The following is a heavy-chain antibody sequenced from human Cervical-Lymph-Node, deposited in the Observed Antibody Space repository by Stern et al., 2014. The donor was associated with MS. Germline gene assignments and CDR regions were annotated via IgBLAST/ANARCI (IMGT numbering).Heavy chain of an antibody. V-gene: IGHV1-46*03. Sequence: QVQLVQSGAEVKKPGASVKVSCKASEYTFTYFFMHWVRQAPGQGLEWMGVINPSGGFTTYAQKFQGRATMTRDTSTSTVYMELTNLTSEDTAVYYCASARNTAFDIWGQGTLVTVSS. CDR3: ASARNTAFDI. J-gene: IGHJ3*02. CDR2: INPSGGFT. CDR1: EYTFTYFF.